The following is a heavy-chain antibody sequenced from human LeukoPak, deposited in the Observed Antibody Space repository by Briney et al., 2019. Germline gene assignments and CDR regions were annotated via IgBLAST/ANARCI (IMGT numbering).Heavy chain of an antibody. CDR2: LSSNGGST. V-gene: IGHV3-64*01. Sequence: QAGGSLRHSCAASGFTFSNYAMHWVRQAPGKGLEYVSALSSNGGSTYYAISVKGRFTISRDNSKNTLYLQMDSLRTEDMAVYYCARSSGWFDYWGQGTLVTVSS. J-gene: IGHJ4*02. CDR3: ARSSGWFDY. CDR1: GFTFSNYA. D-gene: IGHD6-19*01.